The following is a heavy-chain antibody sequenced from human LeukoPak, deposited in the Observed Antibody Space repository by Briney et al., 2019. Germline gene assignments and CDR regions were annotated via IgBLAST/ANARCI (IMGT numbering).Heavy chain of an antibody. Sequence: PGGSLRLSCAASGFTFSSYAMGWVRQAPGKGLEWVSAISGSGGSTYYADSVKGRFTISRDNSKNTLYLQMNSLRAEDTAVYYCTTGSRYYDSSGYYWGQGTLVTVSS. CDR3: TTGSRYYDSSGYY. J-gene: IGHJ4*02. CDR1: GFTFSSYA. CDR2: ISGSGGST. V-gene: IGHV3-23*01. D-gene: IGHD3-22*01.